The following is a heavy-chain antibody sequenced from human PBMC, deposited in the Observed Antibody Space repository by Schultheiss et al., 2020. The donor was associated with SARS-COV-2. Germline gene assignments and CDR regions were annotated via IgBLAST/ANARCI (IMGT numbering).Heavy chain of an antibody. CDR1: GGSISSYY. CDR2: IYYSGST. V-gene: IGHV4-59*12. CDR3: ARRRGQWLLRGYYFDY. D-gene: IGHD6-19*01. J-gene: IGHJ4*02. Sequence: SQTLSLTCTVSGGSISSYYWNWIRQPPGKGLEWIGYIYYSGSTNYNPSLKSRVTISVDTSKNQFSLKLSSVTAADTAVYYCARRRGQWLLRGYYFDYWGQGTLVTVSS.